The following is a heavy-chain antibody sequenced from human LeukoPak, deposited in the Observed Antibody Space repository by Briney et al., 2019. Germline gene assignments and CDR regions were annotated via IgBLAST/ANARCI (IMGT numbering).Heavy chain of an antibody. CDR1: GGSISSSSYY. V-gene: IGHV4-39*01. CDR3: ARSMTAVVTPYFDY. Sequence: SETLSLTCTVSGGSISSSSYYWGWIRQPPGKGLEWIGSIYYSGSTYYNPSLKSRVTISVDTSKNQFSLKLSSVTAADTAVYYCARSMTAVVTPYFDYWGQGTLVTVSS. J-gene: IGHJ4*02. CDR2: IYYSGST. D-gene: IGHD4-23*01.